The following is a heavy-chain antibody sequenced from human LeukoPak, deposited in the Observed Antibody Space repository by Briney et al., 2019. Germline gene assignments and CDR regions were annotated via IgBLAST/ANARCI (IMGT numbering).Heavy chain of an antibody. Sequence: PGGSLRLSRAASGFTFSDNYMSWVRQDPGKGLEWGTYISSSSRYTNYAECVKGRFPISRDNAKNSLYLQMNSLRAEDTAVYYCARGGRYYDSSGLHDYWGQGTLVTVSS. CDR3: ARGGRYYDSSGLHDY. CDR1: GFTFSDNY. J-gene: IGHJ4*02. V-gene: IGHV3-11*06. CDR2: ISSSSRYT. D-gene: IGHD3-22*01.